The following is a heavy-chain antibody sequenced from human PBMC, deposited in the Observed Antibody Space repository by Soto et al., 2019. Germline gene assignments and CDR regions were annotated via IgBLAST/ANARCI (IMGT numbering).Heavy chain of an antibody. CDR2: IFYIGST. V-gene: IGHV4-39*01. CDR1: GGSLSSSSYY. J-gene: IGHJ4*02. Sequence: PSETLSLTCTVSGGSLSSSSYYWGWIRQPPGKGLEWIGSIFYIGSTYYNPSLKSRVTISVDTSKNHFSLKLSSVTAADTAVYQCARHENYYGDFDYWGQGILVNVSS. CDR3: ARHENYYGDFDY. D-gene: IGHD3-10*01.